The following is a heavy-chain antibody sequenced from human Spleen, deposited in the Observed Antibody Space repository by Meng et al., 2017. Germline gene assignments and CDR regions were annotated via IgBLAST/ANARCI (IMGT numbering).Heavy chain of an antibody. CDR1: GGSFSGYY. CDR2: INHSGST. V-gene: IGHV4-34*01. Sequence: QVQLLQGGAGLLKPSETLSLTCAVYGGSFSGYYWSWIRQPPGKGLEWIGEINHSGSTNYNPSLKSRVTISVDTSKNQFSLKLSSVTAADTAVYYCARGRDYTAMVPMGFYFDYWGQGTLVTVSS. J-gene: IGHJ4*02. D-gene: IGHD5-18*01. CDR3: ARGRDYTAMVPMGFYFDY.